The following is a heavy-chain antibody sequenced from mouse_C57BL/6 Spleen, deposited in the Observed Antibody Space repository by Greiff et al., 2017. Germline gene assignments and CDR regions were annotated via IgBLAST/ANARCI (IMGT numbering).Heavy chain of an antibody. Sequence: QVQLQQPGAELVRPGSSVKLSCKASGYTFTSYWMDWVKQRPGQGLEWIGNIYPSDSETHYNQKFKDKATLTVDKSSSTAYMQLSSLTAEDSAVYYCARGEGLLRAMDDWGQGTSVTVSS. CDR1: GYTFTSYW. CDR2: IYPSDSET. V-gene: IGHV1-61*01. D-gene: IGHD2-10*01. J-gene: IGHJ4*01. CDR3: ARGEGLLRAMDD.